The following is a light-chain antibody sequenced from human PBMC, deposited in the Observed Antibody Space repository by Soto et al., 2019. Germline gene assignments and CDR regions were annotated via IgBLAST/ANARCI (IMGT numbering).Light chain of an antibody. CDR1: QSISNW. CDR3: QQYNSYS. J-gene: IGKJ1*01. CDR2: HAS. V-gene: IGKV1-5*01. Sequence: DIQMTQSPSTLPASLGARATITCRASQSISNWLAWYQQKQGTAPKVLIYHASELQSGVPSRFSGSGSGTEFTLTISSLQPDDFATYHCQQYNSYSFGQGTKVDIK.